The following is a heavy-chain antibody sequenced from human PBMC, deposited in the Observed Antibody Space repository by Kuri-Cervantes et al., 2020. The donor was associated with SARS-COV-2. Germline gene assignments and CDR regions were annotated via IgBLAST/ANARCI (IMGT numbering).Heavy chain of an antibody. J-gene: IGHJ4*02. CDR3: VKCSAASHPCNLDY. D-gene: IGHD3-10*02. CDR2: ITDEGADT. Sequence: GESLKISCAGSGFTFSSFAMAWVRQAPGKGLEWISDITDEGADTYFADSVKGRFTISRDNSKYSLTLQMSSLRAEDTAIYYCVKCSAASHPCNLDYWGQGTLVTVSS. CDR1: GFTFSSFA. V-gene: IGHV3-23*01.